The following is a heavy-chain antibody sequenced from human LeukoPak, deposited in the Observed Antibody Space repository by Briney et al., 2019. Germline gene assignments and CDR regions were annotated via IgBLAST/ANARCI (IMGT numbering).Heavy chain of an antibody. V-gene: IGHV4-59*08. CDR2: IYYSGST. D-gene: IGHD2/OR15-2a*01. CDR3: ARPTSKLGSFDY. J-gene: IGHJ4*02. Sequence: SETLSLTCTVSGVSISSYYWSWIRQPPGKGLEWIGYIYYSGSTNYNPSLKSRVTISVDTSKNQFSLKLSSVTAADTAVYYCARPTSKLGSFDYWGQGTLVTVSS. CDR1: GVSISSYY.